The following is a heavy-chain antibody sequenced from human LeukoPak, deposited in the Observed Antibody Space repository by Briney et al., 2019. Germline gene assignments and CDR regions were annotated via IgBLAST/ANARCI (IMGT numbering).Heavy chain of an antibody. Sequence: SLKVSCKASRVTFSSYATSWVRQTPGQGLEWMGGIIPIFGTANYAQKFQGRVTITADESTSTAYMELSSLRSEDTAVYYCAHLDYRYCSSTSCSIPRYYFDYWGQGTLVTVSS. V-gene: IGHV1-69*13. J-gene: IGHJ4*02. D-gene: IGHD2-2*01. CDR3: AHLDYRYCSSTSCSIPRYYFDY. CDR1: RVTFSSYA. CDR2: IIPIFGTA.